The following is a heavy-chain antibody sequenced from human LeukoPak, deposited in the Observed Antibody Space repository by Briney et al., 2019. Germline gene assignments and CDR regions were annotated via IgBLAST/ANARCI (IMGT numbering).Heavy chain of an antibody. V-gene: IGHV4-34*01. D-gene: IGHD3-9*01. Sequence: PSETLSLTCAVYGGSFSGYYWSWIRQPPGKGLEWIGEINHSGSTNYNPSLKSRVTISVDTSKNQFSLKLSSVTAADTAVYYCARGGLRYFDWLPKDYLDYWGQGTLVTVSS. CDR2: INHSGST. CDR1: GGSFSGYY. CDR3: ARGGLRYFDWLPKDYLDY. J-gene: IGHJ4*02.